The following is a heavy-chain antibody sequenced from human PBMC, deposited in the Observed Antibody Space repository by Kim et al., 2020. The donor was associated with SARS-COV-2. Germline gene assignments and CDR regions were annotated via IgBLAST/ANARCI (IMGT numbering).Heavy chain of an antibody. Sequence: SETLSLTCAVYGGSFSGYYWSWIRQPPGKGLEWIGEINHSGSTNYNPSLKSRVTISVDTSKNQFSLKLSSVTAADTAVYYCARTDCSSTSCYIARSYWYFDLWGRGTLVTVSS. CDR1: GGSFSGYY. CDR2: INHSGST. D-gene: IGHD2-2*01. J-gene: IGHJ2*01. CDR3: ARTDCSSTSCYIARSYWYFDL. V-gene: IGHV4-34*01.